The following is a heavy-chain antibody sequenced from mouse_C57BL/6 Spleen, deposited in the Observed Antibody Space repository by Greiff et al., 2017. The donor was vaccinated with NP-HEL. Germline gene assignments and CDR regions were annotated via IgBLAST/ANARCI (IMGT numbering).Heavy chain of an antibody. CDR1: GYTFTDHT. V-gene: IGHV1-78*01. J-gene: IGHJ4*01. D-gene: IGHD1-1*01. CDR3: ASHYYGSSHYAMDY. Sequence: VKVVESDAELVKPGASVKISCKVSGYTFTDHTIHWMKQRPEQGLEWIGYIYPRDGSTKYNEKLKGKATLTADKSSSTAYMQLNSLTSEDSAVYFCASHYYGSSHYAMDYWGQGTSVTVSS. CDR2: IYPRDGST.